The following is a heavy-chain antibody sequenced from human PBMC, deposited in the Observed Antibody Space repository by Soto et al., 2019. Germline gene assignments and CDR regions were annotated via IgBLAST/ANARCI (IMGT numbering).Heavy chain of an antibody. CDR1: GFPSSSYW. Sequence: PGGLLRLSFAASGFPSSSYWMHWVRTAPGKGLVWVSRINSDGSSTSYADSVKGRFTISRDNAKNTLYLQMNSLRAEDTAVYYCARFSAGAAAFTAYYGMDVGGQGTTVTV. CDR3: ARFSAGAAAFTAYYGMDV. CDR2: INSDGSST. J-gene: IGHJ6*02. V-gene: IGHV3-74*01. D-gene: IGHD6-13*01.